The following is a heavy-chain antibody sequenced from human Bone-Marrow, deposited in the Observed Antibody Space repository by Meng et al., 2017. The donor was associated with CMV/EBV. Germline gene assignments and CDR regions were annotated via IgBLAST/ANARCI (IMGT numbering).Heavy chain of an antibody. Sequence: ASVKVSCKASGYTFTGYHLHWVRQAPGHGLEWMGWINPNSGGTNYAQKFQGRVTMTRDTSISTAYMELSRLRSDDTAVYYCARKGYCSSTSCYYGMDVWGQGTTVTVSS. CDR1: GYTFTGYH. CDR3: ARKGYCSSTSCYYGMDV. J-gene: IGHJ6*02. D-gene: IGHD2-2*01. V-gene: IGHV1-2*02. CDR2: INPNSGGT.